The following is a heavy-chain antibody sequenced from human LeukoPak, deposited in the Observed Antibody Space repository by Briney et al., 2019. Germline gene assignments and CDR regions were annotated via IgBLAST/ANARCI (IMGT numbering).Heavy chain of an antibody. CDR3: ARGPPYYYGSGSNIPPDY. V-gene: IGHV1-18*01. CDR1: GYTFTSYG. D-gene: IGHD3-10*01. J-gene: IGHJ4*02. Sequence: ASVKVSCKASGYTFTSYGISWVRQAPGQGLEWMGWISAYNGNTNYAQKLQGRVTMTTDTSTSTAYMELRSLRSDDTAVYYCARGPPYYYGSGSNIPPDYWGQGTLVTASS. CDR2: ISAYNGNT.